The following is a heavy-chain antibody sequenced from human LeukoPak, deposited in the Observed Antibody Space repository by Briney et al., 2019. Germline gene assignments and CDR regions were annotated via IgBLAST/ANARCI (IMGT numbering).Heavy chain of an antibody. Sequence: GGSLRLSCSASGVTFSSYWVTSVRQAPGKGLEWVANVKQDGSEKNYVDSVKGRFTISRDNAKNSLYLQMNSLRAEDTAVYYCARTPTAYWGQGTLVTVSS. CDR3: ARTPTAY. CDR1: GVTFSSYW. J-gene: IGHJ4*02. CDR2: VKQDGSEK. V-gene: IGHV3-7*01.